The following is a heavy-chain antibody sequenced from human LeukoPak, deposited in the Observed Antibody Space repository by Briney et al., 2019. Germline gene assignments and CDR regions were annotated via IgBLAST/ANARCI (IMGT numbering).Heavy chain of an antibody. CDR3: ARDMFYHSSGYSDAFDF. V-gene: IGHV4-4*07. CDR1: GGSISSYH. J-gene: IGHJ3*01. Sequence: PSETLSLTCTVSGGSISSYHWSWIRQPAGKGLEWIGRIYTSGTTNYNPSLKSRVTMSVDTSKNQFSLNLTSVTAADTAVYYCARDMFYHSSGYSDAFDFWGQGTKVTVSS. D-gene: IGHD3-22*01. CDR2: IYTSGTT.